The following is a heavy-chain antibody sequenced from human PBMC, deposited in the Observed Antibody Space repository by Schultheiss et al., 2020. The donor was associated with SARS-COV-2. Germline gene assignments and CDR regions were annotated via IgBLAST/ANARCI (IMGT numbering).Heavy chain of an antibody. J-gene: IGHJ4*02. CDR2: IWYDGSNK. V-gene: IGHV3-33*08. CDR1: GFTFSTFA. Sequence: GESLKISCAASGFTFSTFAMHWVRQAPGKGLDWVAAIWYDGSNKYYADSVKGRFTISRDNSKNTLFLQMNSLRAEDTAVYYCARENDCSGGSCYRGYFDSWGQGTLVTVSS. D-gene: IGHD2-15*01. CDR3: ARENDCSGGSCYRGYFDS.